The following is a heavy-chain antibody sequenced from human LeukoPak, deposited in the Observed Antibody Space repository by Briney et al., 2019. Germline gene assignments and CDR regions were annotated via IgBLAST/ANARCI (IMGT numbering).Heavy chain of an antibody. CDR1: GDSISSSSYY. CDR3: ARPNCSGGSCPNYFDY. V-gene: IGHV4-61*05. J-gene: IGHJ4*02. Sequence: SETLSLTCTVSGDSISSSSYYWGWIRQPPGKGLEWIGYIYYSGSTNYNPSLKSRVTISVDTSKNQFSLRLSSVTAADTAVYYCARPNCSGGSCPNYFDYWGQGTLVTVSS. D-gene: IGHD2-15*01. CDR2: IYYSGST.